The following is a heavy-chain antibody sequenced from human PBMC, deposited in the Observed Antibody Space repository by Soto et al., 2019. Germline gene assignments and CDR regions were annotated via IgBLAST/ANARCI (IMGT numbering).Heavy chain of an antibody. CDR3: AKRAKFWSDFDY. CDR2: LGDTGGST. CDR1: GLTFSSYP. Sequence: EVQLLESGGGLVQPGGSLRLSCAASGLTFSSYPMGWVRQAPGKGLEWVSGLGDTGGSTHYSDSVKGRFTISRDNSKNTLYLQMNSLRAEDTAVYYCAKRAKFWSDFDYWGQGTLVTVSS. D-gene: IGHD3-3*01. V-gene: IGHV3-23*01. J-gene: IGHJ4*02.